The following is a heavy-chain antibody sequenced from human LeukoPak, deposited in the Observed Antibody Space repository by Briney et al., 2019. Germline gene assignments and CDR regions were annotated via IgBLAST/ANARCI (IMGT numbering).Heavy chain of an antibody. CDR3: ARGGVGLSRYYFDY. J-gene: IGHJ4*02. V-gene: IGHV4-39*07. Sequence: PSETLSLTCSVSGGSISSSSYYWGWIRQPPGKGLAWIGSFYYTGSTYYNPSLQSRVTISIDTSKNQFSLNLSSVTAADTAVYYCARGGVGLSRYYFDYWGQGTLVTVSS. CDR2: FYYTGST. D-gene: IGHD3-16*02. CDR1: GGSISSSSYY.